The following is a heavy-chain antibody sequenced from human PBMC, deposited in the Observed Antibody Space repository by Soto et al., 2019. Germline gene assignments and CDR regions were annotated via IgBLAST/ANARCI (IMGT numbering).Heavy chain of an antibody. D-gene: IGHD3-9*01. CDR1: GITFSSYA. CDR2: ISGSGGST. Sequence: EVQLLESGGGLVQPGGSLRLSCAASGITFSSYAMSWVRQAPGKGQEWVSAISGSGGSTYYADSVKGRFTISRDNSKNTLYLQMNSLRAEDTAVYYCAGTGFRPNRHGFFDYWGQGTLVTVSS. CDR3: AGTGFRPNRHGFFDY. V-gene: IGHV3-23*01. J-gene: IGHJ4*02.